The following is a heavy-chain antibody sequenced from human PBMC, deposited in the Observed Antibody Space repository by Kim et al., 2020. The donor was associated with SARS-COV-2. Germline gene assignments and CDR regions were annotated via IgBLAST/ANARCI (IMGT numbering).Heavy chain of an antibody. CDR3: AKDSMFYKYGSYPWGAFDL. CDR1: GFTFDDYA. CDR2: ISGHSFST. V-gene: IGHV3-43*02. J-gene: IGHJ3*01. Sequence: GGSLRLSCAASGFTFDDYAMHWVRQAPGQGLEWISLISGHSFSTYYADSVKGRFTISRDNNKNSLYLQMNSLRTEDTALYYCAKDSMFYKYGSYPWGAFDLWGRGTMVIVSS. D-gene: IGHD3-10*02.